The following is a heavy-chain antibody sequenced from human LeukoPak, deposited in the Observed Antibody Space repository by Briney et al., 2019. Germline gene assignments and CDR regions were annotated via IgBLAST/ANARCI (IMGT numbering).Heavy chain of an antibody. CDR1: GYTFTGYY. J-gene: IGHJ5*02. V-gene: IGHV1-2*02. CDR2: INPNSGGT. D-gene: IGHD3-22*01. CDR3: ATARYYYDSSGLLGNWFDP. Sequence: ASVKVSCKASGYTFTGYYMHWVRQAPGQGLEWMGWINPNSGGTNYAQKFQGRVTMTRDTSISTAYMELSRLRSEDTAVYYCATARYYYDSSGLLGNWFDPWGQGTLVTVSS.